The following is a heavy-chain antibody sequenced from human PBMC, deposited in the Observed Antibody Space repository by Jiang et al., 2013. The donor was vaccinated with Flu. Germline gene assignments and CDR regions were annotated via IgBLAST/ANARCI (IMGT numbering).Heavy chain of an antibody. J-gene: IGHJ6*03. CDR2: TRNKANSYTT. CDR3: ARGGRTWGDYHYYMDV. Sequence: RLSCAASGFTFSDHYMDWVRQAPGKGLEWIGRTRNKANSYTTEYAASVKGRFTISRDDSKNSLYLQMSSLKTEDTAVYYCARGGRTWGDYHYYMDVWANGTTVTVSS. CDR1: GFTFSDHY. D-gene: IGHD2-15*01. V-gene: IGHV3-72*01.